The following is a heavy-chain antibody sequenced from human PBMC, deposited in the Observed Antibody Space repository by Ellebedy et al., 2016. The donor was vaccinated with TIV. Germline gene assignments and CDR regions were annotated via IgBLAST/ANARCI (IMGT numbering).Heavy chain of an antibody. J-gene: IGHJ3*02. D-gene: IGHD3-22*01. CDR1: GGTFSSYA. CDR2: IIPIFGTA. V-gene: IGHV1-69*13. CDR3: ARGREYYYDSSGYGAFDI. Sequence: AASVKVSCKASGGTFSSYAISWVRQAPGQGLEWMGGIIPIFGTANYAQKFQGRVTITADESTSTAYMELSSLRSEDTAVYYCARGREYYYDSSGYGAFDIWGQGTMVTVSS.